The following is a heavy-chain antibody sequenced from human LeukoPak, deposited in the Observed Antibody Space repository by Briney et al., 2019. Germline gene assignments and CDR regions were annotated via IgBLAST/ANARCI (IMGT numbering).Heavy chain of an antibody. CDR3: ARALGDWFDP. CDR1: GYSISSGYY. J-gene: IGHJ5*02. CDR2: IYYSGST. Sequence: SETLSLTCSVSGYSISSGYYWGWIRQPPGKGLEWIGSIYYSGSTYYNPSLKSRVTISVDTSKNQFSLKLSSVAAADTAVYYCARALGDWFDPWGQGTLVTVSS. V-gene: IGHV4-38-2*02.